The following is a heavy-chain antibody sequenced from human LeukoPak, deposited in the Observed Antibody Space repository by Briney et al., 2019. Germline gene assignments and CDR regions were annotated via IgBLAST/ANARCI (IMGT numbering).Heavy chain of an antibody. CDR2: IIPIFGIA. J-gene: IGHJ6*02. V-gene: IGHV1-69*04. CDR3: ARDSYGSDPENYHYGMDV. Sequence: SVKVSCKASGGTFSSYAISWVRQAPGQGLEWMGRIIPIFGIANYAQKFQGRVTITADKSTSTAYMELSSLRSEDTAVYYCARDSYGSDPENYHYGMDVWGQGTTVTVSS. CDR1: GGTFSSYA. D-gene: IGHD3-10*01.